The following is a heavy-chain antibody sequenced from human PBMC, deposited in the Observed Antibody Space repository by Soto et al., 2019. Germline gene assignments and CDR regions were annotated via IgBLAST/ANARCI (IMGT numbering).Heavy chain of an antibody. CDR2: IIPIFGTA. V-gene: IGHV1-69*06. CDR1: GGTFSSYS. J-gene: IGHJ6*02. Sequence: SVKVSCKASGGTFSSYSISWVRQAPGQGLEWMGGIIPIFGTANYAQKFQGRVTITADKSTSTAYMELSSLRSEDTAVYYCARREGYNWVMDVWGQGTTVTVSS. CDR3: ARREGYNWVMDV. D-gene: IGHD1-20*01.